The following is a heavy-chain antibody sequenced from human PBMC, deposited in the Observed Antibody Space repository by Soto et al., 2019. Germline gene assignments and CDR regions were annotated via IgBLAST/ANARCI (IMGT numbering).Heavy chain of an antibody. CDR1: GDSISSGYF. D-gene: IGHD3-3*01. V-gene: IGHV4-38-2*02. CDR3: ARDRSGYYWFDA. J-gene: IGHJ5*02. Sequence: SETLSLTCAVSGDSISSGYFWGWIRQPPGKGLEWIGSIYHSGTTYYNPSLKSRVTISVDTSKNQISLKVTSVTAADTAVYYCARDRSGYYWFDAWGQGTLVTLSS. CDR2: IYHSGTT.